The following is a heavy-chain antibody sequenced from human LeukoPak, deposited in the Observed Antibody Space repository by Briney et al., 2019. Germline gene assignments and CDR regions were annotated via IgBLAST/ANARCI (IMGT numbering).Heavy chain of an antibody. CDR3: ARNLIPEQLVLNF. V-gene: IGHV4-59*01. D-gene: IGHD6-13*01. Sequence: TSETLSLTCTVSGGSISNYYWNWIRQPPGKGLEWIGYIYYTGSTNYNPSLKSRVTMSVDTSKNQFSLNLRSVTPEDTAVYYCARNLIPEQLVLNFWGQGTLVTVSS. J-gene: IGHJ4*02. CDR2: IYYTGST. CDR1: GGSISNYY.